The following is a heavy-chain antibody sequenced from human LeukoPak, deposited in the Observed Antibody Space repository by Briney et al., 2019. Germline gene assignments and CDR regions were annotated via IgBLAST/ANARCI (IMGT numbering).Heavy chain of an antibody. J-gene: IGHJ6*02. Sequence: SVKVSCKASGGTFSSYAISWVRQAPGPGLEWMGRFIPIFGIANYAQKLQGRVTITADKSTSTAYMELSSLRSEDTAVYYCASCPGISAGGFGMDVWGQGTTVTVSS. D-gene: IGHD6-13*01. CDR2: FIPIFGIA. CDR3: ASCPGISAGGFGMDV. V-gene: IGHV1-69*04. CDR1: GGTFSSYA.